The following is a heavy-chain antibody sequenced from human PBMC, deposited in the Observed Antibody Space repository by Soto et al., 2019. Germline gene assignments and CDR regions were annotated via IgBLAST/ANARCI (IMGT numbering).Heavy chain of an antibody. J-gene: IGHJ6*02. Sequence: MPGKGLEWMGRIDPSDSYTNYSPSFQGHVTISADKSISTAYLQWSSLKASDTAMYYCARPTSGSQLSAYYYGMDVWGQGTTVTVSS. D-gene: IGHD1-26*01. CDR3: ARPTSGSQLSAYYYGMDV. V-gene: IGHV5-10-1*01. CDR2: IDPSDSYT.